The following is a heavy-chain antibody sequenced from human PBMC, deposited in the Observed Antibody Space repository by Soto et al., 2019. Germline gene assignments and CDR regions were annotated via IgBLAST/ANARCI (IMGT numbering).Heavy chain of an antibody. CDR2: VSYDGSNK. V-gene: IGHV3-30*03. J-gene: IGHJ4*02. CDR1: GFTFSSYG. D-gene: IGHD6-19*01. CDR3: ATIAVAVHFDY. Sequence: GGSLRLSCAASGFTFSSYGMHWVRQAPGKGLEWVAVVSYDGSNKYYADSVKGRFTISRDNSKNTLYLQMNSLRAEDTAVYYCATIAVAVHFDYWGQGTLVTVSS.